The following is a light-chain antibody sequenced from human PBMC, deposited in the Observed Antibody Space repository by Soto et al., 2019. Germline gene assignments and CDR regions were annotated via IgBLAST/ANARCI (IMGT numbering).Light chain of an antibody. J-gene: IGKJ4*01. V-gene: IGKV3-15*01. CDR3: QQYHDWPLT. Sequence: EIVLTQSPGTLSLSPGERATLSCRASQSVGSNLAWYQQKPGQSPRLLIYVASTRATGIPARFSGSGSSTEFTLTISSLQSEDFAVYYCQQYHDWPLTFGGGTKWIS. CDR2: VAS. CDR1: QSVGSN.